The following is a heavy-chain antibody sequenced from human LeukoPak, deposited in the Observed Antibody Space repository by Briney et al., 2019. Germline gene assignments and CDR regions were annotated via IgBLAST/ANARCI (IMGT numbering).Heavy chain of an antibody. D-gene: IGHD2-15*01. CDR3: ARGRYCSADICSGGNAFDI. CDR1: GGSINNYY. CDR2: IYTRGST. V-gene: IGHV4-4*07. J-gene: IGHJ3*02. Sequence: PSETLSLTCTVSGGSINNYYWSWIRQPAGKGLEWIGRIYTRGSTNYNPSLKSRVTMSVDTSKNQFSLKLSSVTAADTAVYYCARGRYCSADICSGGNAFDIWGQGTMVSVSS.